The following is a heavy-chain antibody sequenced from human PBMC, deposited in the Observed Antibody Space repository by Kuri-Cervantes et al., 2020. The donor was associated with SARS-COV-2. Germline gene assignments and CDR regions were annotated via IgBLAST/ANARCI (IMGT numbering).Heavy chain of an antibody. V-gene: IGHV3-23*01. CDR1: GFTFSSYA. Sequence: GESLKISCAASGFTFSSYAMSWVRQAPGKGLEWVSAISGSGGSTYYADSVKGRFTISRGNAKNSLYLQMNSLRAEDTAVYYCARVHKAGATYYYYYMDVWGKGTTVTVSS. CDR3: ARVHKAGATYYYYYMDV. CDR2: ISGSGGST. J-gene: IGHJ6*03. D-gene: IGHD1-26*01.